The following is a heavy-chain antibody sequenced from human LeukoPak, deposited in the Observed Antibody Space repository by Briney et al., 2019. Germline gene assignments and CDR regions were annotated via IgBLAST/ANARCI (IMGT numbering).Heavy chain of an antibody. Sequence: GGSLRLSCAASGFTFSSYGMHWVRQAPGKGLEWVAVISYDGSNKYYADSVKGRFTISRDNSKNTLYLQMNSLRAEDTAVYYCAAQPCSGGVCYLDYWGQGTLVTVSS. V-gene: IGHV3-30*03. CDR2: ISYDGSNK. CDR3: AAQPCSGGVCYLDY. J-gene: IGHJ4*02. D-gene: IGHD2-8*02. CDR1: GFTFSSYG.